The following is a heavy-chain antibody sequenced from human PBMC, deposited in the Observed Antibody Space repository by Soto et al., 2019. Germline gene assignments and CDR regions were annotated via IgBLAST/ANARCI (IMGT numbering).Heavy chain of an antibody. J-gene: IGHJ6*02. CDR3: ARVVTSSLTYYGMDV. CDR1: GGSISSGGYY. Sequence: SETLSLTCTVSGGSISSGGYYWSWIRQHPGKGLEWIGYIYYSGSTYYNPSLKSRVTISVDTSKNQFSLKLSSVTAADTAVYYCARVVTSSLTYYGMDVWGQGTTVTVSS. CDR2: IYYSGST. V-gene: IGHV4-31*03. D-gene: IGHD6-6*01.